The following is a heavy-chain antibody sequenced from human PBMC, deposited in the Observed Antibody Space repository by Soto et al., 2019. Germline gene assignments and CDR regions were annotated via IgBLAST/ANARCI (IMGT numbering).Heavy chain of an antibody. V-gene: IGHV3-66*01. Sequence: EVQLVESGGGLVQPGGSLRLSCAASGFTVSNNYMRWVRQAPGKGLEWVSLIYSGGATYYAYSVKGRFTISRDNSKNTLYHQMNSLRAEDTAVYYCARDGTYNWVGGQGILVTVSS. J-gene: IGHJ4*02. CDR3: ARDGTYNWV. CDR1: GFTVSNNY. CDR2: IYSGGAT. D-gene: IGHD1-1*01.